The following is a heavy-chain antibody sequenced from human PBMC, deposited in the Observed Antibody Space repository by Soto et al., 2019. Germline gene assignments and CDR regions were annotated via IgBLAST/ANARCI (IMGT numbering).Heavy chain of an antibody. CDR2: ISAYNGNT. V-gene: IGHV1-18*01. Sequence: QVQLVQSGAEVKKPGASVKVSCKASGYTFTSYGISWVRQAPGQGREWMGWISAYNGNTNYAQKLQGRVTMTTDTSTRTAYRELRSLRSDDTAVYYCARHRWVVAATGGYYFDYWGQGTLVTVSS. CDR1: GYTFTSYG. J-gene: IGHJ4*02. D-gene: IGHD2-15*01. CDR3: ARHRWVVAATGGYYFDY.